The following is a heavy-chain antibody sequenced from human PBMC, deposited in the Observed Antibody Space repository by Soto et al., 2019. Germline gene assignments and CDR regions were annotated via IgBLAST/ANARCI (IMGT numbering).Heavy chain of an antibody. Sequence: ASVKVSCKASGYTFTSYYMHWVRQAPGQGLEWMGIINPSGGSTSYAQKFQGRVTMTRDTSTSTVYMELSSLRSEDTAVYYCASQSQPTVTTYYYYYYGMDVRGQGTTVTVSS. V-gene: IGHV1-46*01. J-gene: IGHJ6*02. D-gene: IGHD4-17*01. CDR1: GYTFTSYY. CDR3: ASQSQPTVTTYYYYYYGMDV. CDR2: INPSGGST.